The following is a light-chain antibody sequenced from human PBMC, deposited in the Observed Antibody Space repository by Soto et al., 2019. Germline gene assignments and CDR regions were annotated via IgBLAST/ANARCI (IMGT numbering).Light chain of an antibody. CDR3: QQSYGTVVT. V-gene: IGKV1-5*03. CDR2: KAS. CDR1: QTISSW. J-gene: IGKJ1*01. Sequence: DIQMTQSPSTLSGSVGDRVTITGRASQTISSWSAWYQQKPGKAPKLLIYKASTLKSGVPSRFSGTGSGTDFTLTISSLQPEDFATYYCQQSYGTVVTFGQGTKVDIK.